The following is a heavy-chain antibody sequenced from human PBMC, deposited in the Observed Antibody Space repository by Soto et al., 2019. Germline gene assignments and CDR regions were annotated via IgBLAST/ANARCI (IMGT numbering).Heavy chain of an antibody. D-gene: IGHD2-21*02. V-gene: IGHV3-23*01. CDR2: IGASGDIT. CDR3: PKDQLTDRGDDSFDY. J-gene: IGHJ4*02. CDR1: GFSFTNFA. Sequence: GGSLRLSCAASGFSFTNFAMSWVRQAPGKGLEWVAGIGASGDITWYADSVKGRLSISRDNSKNTLYLQLNGLRFEDTAVYYCPKDQLTDRGDDSFDYWGPGTLVTVSS.